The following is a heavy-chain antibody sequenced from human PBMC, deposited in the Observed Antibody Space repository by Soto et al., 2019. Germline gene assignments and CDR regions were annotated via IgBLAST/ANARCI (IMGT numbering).Heavy chain of an antibody. Sequence: GESLKISCKGSGYSFTSYWISWVRQMPGKGLEWMGGIDPSDSYTNYSPSFQGHVTISADKSISTAYLQWSSLKASDTAMYYCARHPLNIVVVPAAVGDYYYYYGMDVWGQGTTVTVSS. V-gene: IGHV5-10-1*01. CDR3: ARHPLNIVVVPAAVGDYYYYYGMDV. CDR2: IDPSDSYT. D-gene: IGHD2-2*01. J-gene: IGHJ6*02. CDR1: GYSFTSYW.